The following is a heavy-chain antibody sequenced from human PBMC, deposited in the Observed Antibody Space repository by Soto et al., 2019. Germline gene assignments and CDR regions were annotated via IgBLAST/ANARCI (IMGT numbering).Heavy chain of an antibody. Sequence: QVQLQQWGAGLLKPSETLSLTCAVYGGSFSGYYWTWIRQPPGKGLEWIGEINHSGSTNYNPSLKSRVTISVDTSKNQFSLKLSSVTAADTAVYYCARRYSGYDFDYWGQGTLFTVCS. D-gene: IGHD5-12*01. CDR2: INHSGST. J-gene: IGHJ4*02. CDR1: GGSFSGYY. V-gene: IGHV4-34*01. CDR3: ARRYSGYDFDY.